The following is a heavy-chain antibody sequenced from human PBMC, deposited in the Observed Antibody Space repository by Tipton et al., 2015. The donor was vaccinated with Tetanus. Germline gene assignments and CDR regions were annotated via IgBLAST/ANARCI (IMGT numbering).Heavy chain of an antibody. Sequence: VQLVQSGAEVKKPGESLKISCKGSGYSFTSYWIGWVRQMPGKGLEWMGIIYPGDSDTRYSPSFQAQVTISADKSISTAYLQWSSLKASDTAMYYCARAGYTETYYYDSSGYYYWYFDLWGRGTLVTVSS. V-gene: IGHV5-51*01. CDR3: ARAGYTETYYYDSSGYYYWYFDL. D-gene: IGHD3-22*01. CDR1: GYSFTSYW. CDR2: IYPGDSDT. J-gene: IGHJ2*01.